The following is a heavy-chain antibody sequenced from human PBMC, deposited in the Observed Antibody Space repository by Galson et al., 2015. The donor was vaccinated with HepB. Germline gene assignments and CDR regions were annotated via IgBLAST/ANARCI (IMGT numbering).Heavy chain of an antibody. CDR1: GFTFSSYA. J-gene: IGHJ4*02. D-gene: IGHD3-10*01. CDR2: ISGSGGST. CDR3: AKDRRITMVRGVGILDY. V-gene: IGHV3-23*01. Sequence: SLRLSCAASGFTFSSYAMSWVRQAPGKGLEWVSAISGSGGSTYYADSVKGRFTIPRDNSKNTLYLQMNSLRAEDTAVYYCAKDRRITMVRGVGILDYWGQGTLVTVSS.